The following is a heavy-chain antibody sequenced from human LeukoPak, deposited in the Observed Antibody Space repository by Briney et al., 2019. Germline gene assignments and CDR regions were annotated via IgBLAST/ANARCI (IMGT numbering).Heavy chain of an antibody. CDR1: GFTFSSYA. V-gene: IGHV3-23*01. D-gene: IGHD6-19*01. Sequence: GGSLRLSCAASGFTFSSYAMSWVRQAPGKGLEWVSAISDSGGSTYYADSVKGRYTISRDNSKNTLYLQMNSLRAEDTAVYYCAKNSGGWYVDYWGQGTLVTVSS. CDR2: ISDSGGST. J-gene: IGHJ4*02. CDR3: AKNSGGWYVDY.